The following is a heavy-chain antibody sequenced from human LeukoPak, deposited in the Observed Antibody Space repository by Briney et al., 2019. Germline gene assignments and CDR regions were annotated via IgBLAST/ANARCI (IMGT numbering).Heavy chain of an antibody. J-gene: IGHJ4*02. CDR2: ISVYNGNT. Sequence: ASVKVSCKASGYIFTNYGISWVRQAPGQGLEWMGWISVYNGNTNYAQKLQGRLTMTTDTSTSTAYMELRSLRSDDTAVYYCARHNYDILTGSPMYYFDYWGQGTLVTVSS. D-gene: IGHD3-9*01. CDR1: GYIFTNYG. V-gene: IGHV1-18*01. CDR3: ARHNYDILTGSPMYYFDY.